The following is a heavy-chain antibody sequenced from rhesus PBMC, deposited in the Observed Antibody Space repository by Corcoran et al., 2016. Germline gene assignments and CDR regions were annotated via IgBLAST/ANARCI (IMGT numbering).Heavy chain of an antibody. V-gene: IGHV4-160*01. CDR2: IYGIGGST. Sequence: QVQLQESGPGLVKPSETLSLTCAVSGGSISSHYWSWFRQAPGKGLEWIGRIYGIGGSTDYNPSLKSRVTISTDTSKNQFSLKLSSVTAADTAVYYCARGNMWTGYYFDYWGQGVLVTVSS. J-gene: IGHJ4*01. D-gene: IGHD3-3*01. CDR1: GGSISSHY. CDR3: ARGNMWTGYYFDY.